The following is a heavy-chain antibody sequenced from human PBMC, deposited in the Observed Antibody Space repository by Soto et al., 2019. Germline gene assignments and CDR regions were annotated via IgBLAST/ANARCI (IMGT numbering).Heavy chain of an antibody. CDR2: FDPEDGET. D-gene: IGHD1-1*01. J-gene: IGHJ3*02. CDR3: ATAIRPFDAFDI. Sequence: ASVKVSCKVSGYTLTDLSMQWVRQAPGKGLEWMGGFDPEDGETIYAQKFQGRVTMTEDTSTDTAYMELSSLRSEDTAVYYCATAIRPFDAFDIWGQGTMVTVSS. V-gene: IGHV1-24*01. CDR1: GYTLTDLS.